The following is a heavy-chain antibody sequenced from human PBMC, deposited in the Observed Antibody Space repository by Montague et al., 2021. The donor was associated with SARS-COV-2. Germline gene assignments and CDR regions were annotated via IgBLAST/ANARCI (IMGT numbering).Heavy chain of an antibody. CDR2: TYYRPEWYN. V-gene: IGHV6-1*01. CDR1: GDSVSRNSAA. CDR3: ARTSASSDY. J-gene: IGHJ4*02. D-gene: IGHD1-26*01. Sequence: CAISGDSVSRNSAAWNWIRQSPSIGLEWLGRTYYRPEWYNDYAVSVKSRITINPDTSKNQISLQLNSVTPEDTAVYYCARTSASSDYWGQGTLVTVSS.